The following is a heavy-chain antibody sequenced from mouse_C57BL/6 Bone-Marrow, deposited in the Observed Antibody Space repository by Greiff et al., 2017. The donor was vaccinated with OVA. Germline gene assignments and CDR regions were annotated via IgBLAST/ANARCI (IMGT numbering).Heavy chain of an antibody. J-gene: IGHJ3*01. Sequence: QVQLQQSGAELAKPGASVKLSCKASGYTFTSYWMHWVKQRPGQGLEWIGYINPSSGYTKYNQKFKDKATLTADKSSSTAYMQLSSLTYEDAAVYYCGRGQLRLRGAYWGQGTLVTVSA. V-gene: IGHV1-7*01. CDR1: GYTFTSYW. CDR3: GRGQLRLRGAY. D-gene: IGHD3-2*02. CDR2: INPSSGYT.